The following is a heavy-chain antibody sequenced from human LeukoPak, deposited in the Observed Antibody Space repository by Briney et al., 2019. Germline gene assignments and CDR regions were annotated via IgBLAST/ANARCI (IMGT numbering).Heavy chain of an antibody. D-gene: IGHD6-19*01. CDR3: ARGTYANGWYIDY. CDR1: GGSFSGYY. V-gene: IGHV4-34*01. CDR2: IYHTGSS. J-gene: IGHJ4*02. Sequence: SETLSLTCAVYGGSFSGYYWSWIRQPPGKGLEWIGEIYHTGSSNYSPSLKNRVTISLDTSKNQFSLKLTSVTAADTAVYYCARGTYANGWYIDYCGQGTLVTVAS.